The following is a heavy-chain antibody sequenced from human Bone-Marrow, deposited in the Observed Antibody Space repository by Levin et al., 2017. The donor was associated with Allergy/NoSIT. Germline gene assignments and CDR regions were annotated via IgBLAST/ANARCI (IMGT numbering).Heavy chain of an antibody. J-gene: IGHJ3*01. CDR3: ARDSPDYLRSFDV. D-gene: IGHD5-12*01. Sequence: ASVKVSCKASGYTFTGFYVHWVRQAPGQRLEWMGWIDPRSGGTKYAQKFQGRLSMSRDTAITTAYMDLSSLRSDDTAVYYCARDSPDYLRSFDVWGQGTMVTVSS. CDR2: IDPRSGGT. CDR1: GYTFTGFY. V-gene: IGHV1-2*02.